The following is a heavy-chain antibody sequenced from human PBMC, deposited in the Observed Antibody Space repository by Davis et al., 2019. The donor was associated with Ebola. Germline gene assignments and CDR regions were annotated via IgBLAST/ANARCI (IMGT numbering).Heavy chain of an antibody. V-gene: IGHV3-33*01. CDR2: IWYDGSNK. CDR1: GFTFTSYG. CDR3: ARAYSSGWPSVDY. D-gene: IGHD6-19*01. J-gene: IGHJ4*02. Sequence: PGGSLRPSCAASGFTFTSYGMHWVRQAPGKGLEWVAVIWYDGSNKYYADSVKGRFTIPRDNSKNTLYLQMNSLRAEDTAVYYCARAYSSGWPSVDYWGQGTLVTVSS.